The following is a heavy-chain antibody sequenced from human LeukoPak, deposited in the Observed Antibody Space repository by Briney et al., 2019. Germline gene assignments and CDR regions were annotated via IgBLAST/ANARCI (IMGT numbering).Heavy chain of an antibody. J-gene: IGHJ4*02. CDR2: ISGSGSNS. CDR1: GFTFSGCA. D-gene: IGHD5-18*01. Sequence: GGSLRLSCAASGFTFSGCAMSWVRQAPGKGLEWISAISGSGSNSSYADSMKGRFTISRDNSRNTLYLQINSLRAEDTATYYCAKDVRGYSRRVDCWGQGTLVTVSS. CDR3: AKDVRGYSRRVDC. V-gene: IGHV3-23*01.